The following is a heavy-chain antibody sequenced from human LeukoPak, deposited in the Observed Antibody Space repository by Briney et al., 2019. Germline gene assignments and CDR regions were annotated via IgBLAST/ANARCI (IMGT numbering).Heavy chain of an antibody. J-gene: IGHJ3*02. CDR1: GGSISNYY. CDR3: ARVPSDGWFGELSLHDAFDI. CDR2: IYSSGTT. Sequence: SETLSLTCTVSGGSISNYYWSWIRQPPGKGLEWVGYIYSSGTTNYNPSLKRRRTISVDTSKNQFSLELTSVTAADTAVYYCARVPSDGWFGELSLHDAFDIWGQGTMVTVSS. V-gene: IGHV4-4*09. D-gene: IGHD3-10*01.